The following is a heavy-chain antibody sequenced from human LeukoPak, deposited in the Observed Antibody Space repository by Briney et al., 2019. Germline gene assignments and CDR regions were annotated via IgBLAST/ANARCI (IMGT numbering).Heavy chain of an antibody. CDR3: ARSTRALVPTADDAFDI. D-gene: IGHD2-2*01. V-gene: IGHV3-66*02. J-gene: IGHJ3*02. CDR2: IHSVGTT. CDR1: GFTVSRNY. Sequence: GGSLRLSXAASGFTVSRNYMNWVRQAPGKGLEWVSIIHSVGTTYYADSVKGRCTISRDYSKNTLYLQMNSLRVEDTAVYYCARSTRALVPTADDAFDIWGQGTMVTVSS.